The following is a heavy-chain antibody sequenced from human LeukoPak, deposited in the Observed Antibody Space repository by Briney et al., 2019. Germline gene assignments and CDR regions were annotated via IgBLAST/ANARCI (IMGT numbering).Heavy chain of an antibody. V-gene: IGHV3-15*01. CDR2: IKSKTDGGTT. CDR3: TTRGEYCSSTSCLYFDY. J-gene: IGHJ4*02. D-gene: IGHD2-2*01. Sequence: GGSLRLSCAASGFTFSNAWMSWVRQAPGKGLEWVGRIKSKTDGGTTDYAAPVKGRFTISRDDSKNTLYLQMNSLKTEDTAVYYCTTRGEYCSSTSCLYFDYWGQGTLVTVSS. CDR1: GFTFSNAW.